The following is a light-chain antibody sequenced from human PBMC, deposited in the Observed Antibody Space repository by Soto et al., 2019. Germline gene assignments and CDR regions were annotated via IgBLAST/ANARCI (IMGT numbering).Light chain of an antibody. Sequence: EIVLTQSPATLSLSPGERATLSCRASQSVSSSLGWYQQKPGQPPRLLIYDASKRVTGIPARFSGSGSGTDFTLAISSLEPEDFEVYFCQQRTDGWTFGQGTKVEIK. CDR3: QQRTDGWT. CDR2: DAS. CDR1: QSVSSS. V-gene: IGKV3-11*01. J-gene: IGKJ1*01.